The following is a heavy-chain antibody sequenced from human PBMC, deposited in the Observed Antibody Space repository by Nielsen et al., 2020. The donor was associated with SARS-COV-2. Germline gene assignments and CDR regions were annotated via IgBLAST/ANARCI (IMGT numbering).Heavy chain of an antibody. CDR1: GFIVSTNY. CDR2: IHGGGNT. CDR3: ARDLGNYGGRFDP. Sequence: GESLKISCAASGFIVSTNYMRWVRQAPGKGLEWVSVIHGGGNTQYADSVKGRFTISRDISKNTLYLQINSLRADDTAVYYCARDLGNYGGRFDPWGQGTLVTVSS. V-gene: IGHV3-53*01. D-gene: IGHD4-11*01. J-gene: IGHJ5*02.